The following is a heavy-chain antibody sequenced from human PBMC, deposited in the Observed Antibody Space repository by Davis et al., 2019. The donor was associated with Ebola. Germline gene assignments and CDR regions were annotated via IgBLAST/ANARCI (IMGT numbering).Heavy chain of an antibody. CDR3: ARWAFRYCSGGDCPGLGY. Sequence: MPSETLSLTCTVSGGSVSRSSDFWSWIRQPPGRGLEWIGYIYYSGSTNYNPSLKSRATISVDTSKNQFSLKLSSVTAADTAVYYCARWAFRYCSGGDCPGLGYWGQGTLVTVSS. J-gene: IGHJ4*02. V-gene: IGHV4-61*01. CDR2: IYYSGST. CDR1: GGSVSRSSDF. D-gene: IGHD2-15*01.